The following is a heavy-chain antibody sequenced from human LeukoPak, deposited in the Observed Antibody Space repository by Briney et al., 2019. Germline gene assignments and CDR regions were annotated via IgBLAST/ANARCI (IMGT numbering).Heavy chain of an antibody. Sequence: SETLSLTCAVSGGSISSSNWWSWVRQPPGKGLEWIGEIYHSGSTNYNPSLKSRVTISVDKPKNQFSLKLSSVTAADTAVYYCARDNYDSSGYYPGGFDYWGQGTLVTVSS. CDR1: GGSISSSNW. CDR3: ARDNYDSSGYYPGGFDY. D-gene: IGHD3-22*01. V-gene: IGHV4-4*02. CDR2: IYHSGST. J-gene: IGHJ4*02.